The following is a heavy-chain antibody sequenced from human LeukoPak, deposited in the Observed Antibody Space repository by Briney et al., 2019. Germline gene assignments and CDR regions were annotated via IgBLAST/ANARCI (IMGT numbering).Heavy chain of an antibody. Sequence: GGSLRLSCAASGFTFSSYAMSWVRQAPGKGLEWVSAVSGSGGSTYYADSVKGRFTISRDNSKYTLYLQMNSLRAEDTAVYYCAPYYDSSGYYIPGVFWGQGTLVTVSS. CDR1: GFTFSSYA. J-gene: IGHJ4*02. CDR3: APYYDSSGYYIPGVF. V-gene: IGHV3-23*01. D-gene: IGHD3-22*01. CDR2: VSGSGGST.